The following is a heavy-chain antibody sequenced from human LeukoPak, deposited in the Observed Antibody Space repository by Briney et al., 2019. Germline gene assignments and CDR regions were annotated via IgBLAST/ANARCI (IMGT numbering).Heavy chain of an antibody. Sequence: GGSLRLSCAASGFIFSNYAMTWVRQAPGKGLEWVSGISVSADRTYYADSVKGRFTISRDNSKNTLYLQMNSLRVEDTAVYYCARWRGTFEGVIVDTGKWGQGTLVTVSS. CDR1: GFIFSNYA. V-gene: IGHV3-23*01. J-gene: IGHJ4*02. CDR3: ARWRGTFEGVIVDTGK. CDR2: ISVSADRT. D-gene: IGHD3-16*02.